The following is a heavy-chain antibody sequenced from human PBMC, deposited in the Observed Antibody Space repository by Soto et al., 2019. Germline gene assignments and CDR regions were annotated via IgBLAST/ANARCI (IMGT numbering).Heavy chain of an antibody. CDR3: ARHLGGNHYVYGMDV. CDR1: GGTFSSYA. Sequence: QVQLVQSGAEVKKPGSSVKVSCKASGGTFSSYAISWVRQAPGQGLEWMGGIIPIFGTADYAQKFQGRGTITADDVTSTAYMELSSLRSEDTAVYYCARHLGGNHYVYGMDVWGQGTTVTVSS. V-gene: IGHV1-69*12. J-gene: IGHJ6*02. CDR2: IIPIFGTA. D-gene: IGHD3-16*01.